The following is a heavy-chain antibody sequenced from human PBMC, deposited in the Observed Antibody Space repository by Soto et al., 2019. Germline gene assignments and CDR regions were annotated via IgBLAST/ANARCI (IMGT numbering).Heavy chain of an antibody. Sequence: EVQLLDSGGGLGQSGGSLRLSCAASGFSFYTYAMTWVCQAPGKGLEWVSSISASGTQTYYADSVKGRFTISRDNSRNTVYLQMNSRRVEDTAVYYCAKGGGSGYFAYHYIDVWGKGTTVTV. J-gene: IGHJ6*03. CDR1: GFSFYTYA. CDR3: AKGGGSGYFAYHYIDV. D-gene: IGHD3-3*01. CDR2: ISASGTQT. V-gene: IGHV3-23*01.